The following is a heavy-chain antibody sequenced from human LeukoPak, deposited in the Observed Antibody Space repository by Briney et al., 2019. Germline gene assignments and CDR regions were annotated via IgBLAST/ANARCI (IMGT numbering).Heavy chain of an antibody. CDR3: ARLTDSATTSSSHNRITMVRGVPNWFDP. CDR1: GYSFTSYW. CDR2: IYPGDSDT. D-gene: IGHD3-10*01. V-gene: IGHV5-51*01. Sequence: PGESLKISRKGSGYSFTSYWIGWVRQMPGKGLEWMGIIYPGDSDTRYSPSFQGQVTISADKSISTAYLQWSSLKASDTAMYYCARLTDSATTSSSHNRITMVRGVPNWFDPWGQGTLVTVSS. J-gene: IGHJ5*02.